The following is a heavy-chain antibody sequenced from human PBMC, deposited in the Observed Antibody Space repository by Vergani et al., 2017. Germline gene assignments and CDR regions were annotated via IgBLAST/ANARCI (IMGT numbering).Heavy chain of an antibody. Sequence: QVQLQESGPGLVKPSGTLSLTCAVSGGSISSSNRWSWVRQPPGKGLEWIGEIYHSGSTNYNPSLKSRVTISVDKSKNPVSLKLSSVTAADTAVYYGARDRDYGDYRWFDPWGQGTLVTVSS. CDR3: ARDRDYGDYRWFDP. CDR2: IYHSGST. V-gene: IGHV4-4*02. D-gene: IGHD4-17*01. CDR1: GGSISSSNR. J-gene: IGHJ5*02.